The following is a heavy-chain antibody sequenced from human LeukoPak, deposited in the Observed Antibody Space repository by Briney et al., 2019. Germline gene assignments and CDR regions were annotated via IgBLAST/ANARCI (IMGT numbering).Heavy chain of an antibody. Sequence: SETLSLTCAVYDGSFTNYYWSWIRQPPGTGLEWIGEINHSGSTNYNPSLRSRVTISLDTSRNQFSLKLSSVTAADTAVYYCARAPYLTGGSWGQGTMVTVPS. CDR3: ARAPYLTGGS. D-gene: IGHD2-8*02. V-gene: IGHV4-34*01. CDR1: DGSFTNYY. J-gene: IGHJ3*01. CDR2: INHSGST.